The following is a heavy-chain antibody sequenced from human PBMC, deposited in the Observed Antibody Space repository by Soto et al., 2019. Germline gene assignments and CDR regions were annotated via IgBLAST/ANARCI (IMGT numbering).Heavy chain of an antibody. Sequence: QVQLVQSGDEVKKPGASVKVSCKASGYIFVNYGIAWVRQAPRQGLEWMGWISPYTGNTHSASKVQGRLTMTTDTSTRTAYMDLGSLTSDDTSVYYCVMVDNYVTPTPQDVWGQGTTVTVSS. CDR2: ISPYTGNT. CDR1: GYIFVNYG. D-gene: IGHD5-12*01. CDR3: VMVDNYVTPTPQDV. J-gene: IGHJ6*02. V-gene: IGHV1-18*01.